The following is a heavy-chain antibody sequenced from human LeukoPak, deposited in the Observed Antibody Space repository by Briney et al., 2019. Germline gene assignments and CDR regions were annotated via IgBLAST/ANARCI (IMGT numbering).Heavy chain of an antibody. CDR1: GFPFNSYT. Sequence: SGGSLRLSCASSGFPFNSYTLHWVRQAPGKGLEWVAVMSYDEINEYYADSVKGRFTISRDNSKNTLYLQMNSLRAEDTAVYYCAKHHITMIVVDPDAFDIWGQGTMVTVSS. V-gene: IGHV3-30-3*02. D-gene: IGHD3-22*01. J-gene: IGHJ3*02. CDR3: AKHHITMIVVDPDAFDI. CDR2: MSYDEINE.